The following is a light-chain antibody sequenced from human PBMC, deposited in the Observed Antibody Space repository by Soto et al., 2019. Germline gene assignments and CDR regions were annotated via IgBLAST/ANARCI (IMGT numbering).Light chain of an antibody. CDR3: QQYGSSPLT. V-gene: IGKV3-20*01. CDR1: QSVSSSY. Sequence: EIMLTQSPGTLSLSPGKRDTLSCRAIQSVSSSYLAWYQQKPGQAPRLLIYGASSRATGIPDRFSGSGSGTDFTLTICRLEPEDFAVYYCQQYGSSPLTFGGGTKVDIK. J-gene: IGKJ4*01. CDR2: GAS.